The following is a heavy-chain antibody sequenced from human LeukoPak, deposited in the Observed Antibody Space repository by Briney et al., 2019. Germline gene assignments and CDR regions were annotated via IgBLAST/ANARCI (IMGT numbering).Heavy chain of an antibody. CDR3: ARVPTMVRGVFDY. Sequence: GGSLRLSCAASGFTFSSYWMCWVRQAPGKGLEWVANIKQDGSEKYYVDSVKGRFTISRDNAKNSLYLQMNSLRAEDTAVYYCARVPTMVRGVFDYWGQGTLVTVSS. CDR2: IKQDGSEK. V-gene: IGHV3-7*03. J-gene: IGHJ4*02. D-gene: IGHD3-10*01. CDR1: GFTFSSYW.